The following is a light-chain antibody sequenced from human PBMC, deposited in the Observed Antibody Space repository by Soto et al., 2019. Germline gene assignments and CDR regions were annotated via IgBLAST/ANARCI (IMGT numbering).Light chain of an antibody. Sequence: DMRLTQSPSSLSASIGDRVTITCQASHDIATYLNWYQQKPGKHPKLLIYDASTLEKGVPSRFSGSGSGTDFTFTIFTLQPDDFATYYCQEFDHPPPLIFGGGTKVEMK. J-gene: IGKJ4*01. CDR1: HDIATY. CDR3: QEFDHPPPLI. V-gene: IGKV1-33*01. CDR2: DAS.